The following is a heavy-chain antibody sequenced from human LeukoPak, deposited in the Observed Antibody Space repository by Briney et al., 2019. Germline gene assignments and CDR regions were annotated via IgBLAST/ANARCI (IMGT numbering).Heavy chain of an antibody. CDR1: GGSISSYY. D-gene: IGHD2-2*01. Sequence: SETLSLTCTVSGGSISSYYWGWIRQPPGRGLEWIGYIYYSGSTNYNPSLKSRVTISVDTSKNQFSLKLSSVTAADTAVYYCARGPVPAPFRYYYYGTDVWGQGTTVTVSS. CDR3: ARGPVPAPFRYYYYGTDV. V-gene: IGHV4-59*12. CDR2: IYYSGST. J-gene: IGHJ6*02.